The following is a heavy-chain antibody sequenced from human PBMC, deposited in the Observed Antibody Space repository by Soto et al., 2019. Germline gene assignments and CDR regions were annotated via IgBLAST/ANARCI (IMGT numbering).Heavy chain of an antibody. Sequence: SGGSLRLSCAASGFTFSSYSMNWVRQAPGKGLEWVSSISSSSSYIYYADSVKGRFTISRDNAKNSLYLQMNSLRAEDTAVYYCAKAPRYCSSTSCSRGYYYYYYMDVWGKGTTVTVSS. V-gene: IGHV3-21*01. CDR1: GFTFSSYS. CDR2: ISSSSSYI. CDR3: AKAPRYCSSTSCSRGYYYYYYMDV. J-gene: IGHJ6*03. D-gene: IGHD2-2*01.